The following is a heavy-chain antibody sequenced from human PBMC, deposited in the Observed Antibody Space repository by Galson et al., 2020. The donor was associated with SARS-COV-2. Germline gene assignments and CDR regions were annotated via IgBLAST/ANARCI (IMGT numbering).Heavy chain of an antibody. CDR1: GYIFTIYS. J-gene: IGHJ4*02. D-gene: IGHD2-15*01. Sequence: ASVTVSCKASGYIFTIYSISWVRQAPGQELEWMGWVSPENGNTKFAQKFQGRVTMTTDTSTSTAYMELKNLRDDDTAVYYCARAGAFDGGKPRFDSWGQGTLVTVSS. CDR2: VSPENGNT. CDR3: ARAGAFDGGKPRFDS. V-gene: IGHV1-18*04.